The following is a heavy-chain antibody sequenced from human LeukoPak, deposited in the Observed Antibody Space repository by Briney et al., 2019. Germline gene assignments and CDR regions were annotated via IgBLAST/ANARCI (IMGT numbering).Heavy chain of an antibody. D-gene: IGHD2-2*01. CDR3: ASGGNIVVVPAAIRGGGGWFDP. CDR2: IIPIFGTA. Sequence: ASVKVSCKASGGTFSSYAISRVRQAPGQGLEWMGGIIPIFGTANYAQKFQGRVTITADESTSTAYMELSSLRSEDTAVYYCASGGNIVVVPAAIRGGGGWFDPWGQGTLVTVSS. J-gene: IGHJ5*02. CDR1: GGTFSSYA. V-gene: IGHV1-69*13.